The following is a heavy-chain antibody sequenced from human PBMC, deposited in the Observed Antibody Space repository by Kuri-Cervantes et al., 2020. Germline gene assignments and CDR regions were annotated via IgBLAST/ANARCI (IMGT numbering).Heavy chain of an antibody. V-gene: IGHV3-23*01. CDR1: GFTVSSNY. D-gene: IGHD2-15*01. CDR3: AKGGGGSYYSPLDC. Sequence: GESLKISCAASGFTVSSNYMSWVRQAPGKGLEWVSVISGSGGSTYYADSVKGQFTISRDTSKNTVYLQMNSLRADDTAVYYCAKGGGGSYYSPLDCWGQGTLVTVSS. CDR2: ISGSGGST. J-gene: IGHJ4*02.